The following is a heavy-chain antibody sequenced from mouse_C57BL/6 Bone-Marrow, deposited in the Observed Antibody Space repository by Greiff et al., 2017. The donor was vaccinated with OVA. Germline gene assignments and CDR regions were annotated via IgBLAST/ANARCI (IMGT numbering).Heavy chain of an antibody. D-gene: IGHD1-1*01. CDR2: FYPRSGST. V-gene: IGHV1-62-2*01. J-gene: IGHJ2*01. CDR1: GYTFTEYT. CDR3: ARHEDYGSTLDY. Sequence: QVQLQQSGAELVKPGASVTLSCKASGYTFTEYTIHWVKQTSVQGLEWIGWFYPRSGSTKYNEKFKDKAKLTADKSSSTAYMERSRLTSEDSAVYFCARHEDYGSTLDYWGQGTTLTVSS.